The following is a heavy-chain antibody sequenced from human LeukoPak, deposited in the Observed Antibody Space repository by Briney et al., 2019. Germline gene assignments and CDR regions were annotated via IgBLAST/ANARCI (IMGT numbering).Heavy chain of an antibody. Sequence: ASVKVSCKASGYTFTSYAMHWVRQAPGQRLEWMGWINAGNGNTNYAQKLQGRVTMTTDTSTSTAYMELRSLRSDDTAVYYCARSEIRHLIVPAAMIGWFDPWGQGTLVTVSS. CDR3: ARSEIRHLIVPAAMIGWFDP. J-gene: IGHJ5*02. D-gene: IGHD2-2*01. CDR2: INAGNGNT. V-gene: IGHV1-3*01. CDR1: GYTFTSYA.